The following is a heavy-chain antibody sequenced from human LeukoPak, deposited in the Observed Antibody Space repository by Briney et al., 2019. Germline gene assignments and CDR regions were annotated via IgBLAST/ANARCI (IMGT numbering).Heavy chain of an antibody. V-gene: IGHV4-59*12. D-gene: IGHD5-12*01. CDR2: IYYRGTT. Sequence: KPSETLSLTCTVSGDSIDSYYWSWIRQPPGKGLEWIGYIYYRGTTSYNPFLKSRVTISVDTPKNQFSLKLNSVTAADTAVYYCARLPRYGGYDHFDYWGQGILVIVSS. J-gene: IGHJ4*02. CDR1: GDSIDSYY. CDR3: ARLPRYGGYDHFDY.